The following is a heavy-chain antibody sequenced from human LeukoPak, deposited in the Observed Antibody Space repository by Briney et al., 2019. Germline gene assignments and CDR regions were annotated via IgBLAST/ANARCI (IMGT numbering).Heavy chain of an antibody. CDR2: IYYSGST. J-gene: IGHJ2*01. CDR3: AKTVAGYWYFDL. CDR1: GGSISHYF. D-gene: IGHD6-19*01. Sequence: PSETLSLTCTVSGGSISHYFWSWIRQPPGHALEWIGYIYYSGSTNYNPSLKSRVTISVDPSKNQFSLKLNSVTAADTAVYYCAKTVAGYWYFDLWGRGTLVTVSS. V-gene: IGHV4-59*08.